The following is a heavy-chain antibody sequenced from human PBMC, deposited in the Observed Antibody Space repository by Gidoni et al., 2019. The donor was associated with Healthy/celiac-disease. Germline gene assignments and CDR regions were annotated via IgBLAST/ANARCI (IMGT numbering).Heavy chain of an antibody. CDR3: AREVEWELTSAPTFDY. J-gene: IGHJ4*02. V-gene: IGHV3-48*02. D-gene: IGHD1-26*01. CDR2: ISSSSSTI. CDR1: GFTLSSYS. Sequence: EVQLVESGGGLVQPGGSLRLSCAASGFTLSSYSMNWVRQAPGKGLEWVSYISSSSSTIYYADSVKGRFTISRDNAKNSLYLQMNSLRDEDTAVYYCAREVEWELTSAPTFDYWGQGTLVTVSS.